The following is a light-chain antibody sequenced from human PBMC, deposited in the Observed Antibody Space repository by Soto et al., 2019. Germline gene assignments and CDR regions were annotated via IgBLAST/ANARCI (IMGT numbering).Light chain of an antibody. CDR3: QQYYNRPPLT. J-gene: IGKJ4*01. CDR2: AAS. Sequence: EIQLTQSPATLSVSPGERATLTCRASQSVSSNLDWYQQKPGQAPKHLMYAASTRDTDVPARFSGSGSGTEFTLTIISLQPEDFAVYYCQQYYNRPPLTFGRGTKVEIK. CDR1: QSVSSN. V-gene: IGKV3-15*01.